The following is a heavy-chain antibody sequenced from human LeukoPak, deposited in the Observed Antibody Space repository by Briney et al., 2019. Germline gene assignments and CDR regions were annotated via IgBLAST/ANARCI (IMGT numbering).Heavy chain of an antibody. J-gene: IGHJ4*02. CDR3: ANVDY. CDR2: INQDGSAK. Sequence: GGSLRLSCAASGFTFSGSWMSWVRQAPGKGLEWVANINQDGSAKNYLDSVKGRFTISIDRGKNSLYLQMNSLRAEDTAVYYCANVDYWGQGTLVTVSS. CDR1: GFTFSGSW. V-gene: IGHV3-7*01.